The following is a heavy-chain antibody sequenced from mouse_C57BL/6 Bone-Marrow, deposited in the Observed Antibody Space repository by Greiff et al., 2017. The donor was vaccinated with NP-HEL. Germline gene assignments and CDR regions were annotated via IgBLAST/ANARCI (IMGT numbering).Heavy chain of an antibody. Sequence: QVQLQQSGPELVKPGASVKISCKASGYAFSSSWMNWVKQRPGKGLEWIGRIYPGDGDTNYNGKFKGKATLTADKSSSTAYMQLSSLTSEDSAFYCCARWEWLRYWCVDVWGTGTTVTVSS. CDR2: IYPGDGDT. CDR3: ARWEWLRYWCVDV. V-gene: IGHV1-82*01. CDR1: GYAFSSSW. D-gene: IGHD2-2*01. J-gene: IGHJ1*03.